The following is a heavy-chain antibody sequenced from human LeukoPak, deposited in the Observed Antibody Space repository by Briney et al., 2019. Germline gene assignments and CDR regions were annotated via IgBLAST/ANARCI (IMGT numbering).Heavy chain of an antibody. V-gene: IGHV1-24*01. Sequence: ASVKVSCKVSGYTLTELSMHWVRQAPGKGLEWMGGFDPEDGETIYAQKFQGRVTMTEDTSTDTAYMELSSLRSEDTAVYYCATGEASSSSWSLDYWGQGTLVTVSS. CDR1: GYTLTELS. CDR3: ATGEASSSSWSLDY. J-gene: IGHJ4*02. D-gene: IGHD6-13*01. CDR2: FDPEDGET.